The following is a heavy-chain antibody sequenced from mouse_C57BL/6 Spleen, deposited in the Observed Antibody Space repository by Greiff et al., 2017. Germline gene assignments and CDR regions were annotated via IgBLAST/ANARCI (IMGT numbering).Heavy chain of an antibody. CDR2: IDPEDGDT. CDR1: GFTFTDYS. Sequence: EVQGVESGAELVRPGASVKLSCTASGFTFTDYSMHWVKQRPEQGLEWIGRIDPEDGDTEYAPKFQGKATMTADTSSNTAYLQLSSLTSEDTAVYYCTPYGNYYYFDYWGQGTTLTVSS. CDR3: TPYGNYYYFDY. J-gene: IGHJ2*01. V-gene: IGHV14-1*01. D-gene: IGHD2-1*01.